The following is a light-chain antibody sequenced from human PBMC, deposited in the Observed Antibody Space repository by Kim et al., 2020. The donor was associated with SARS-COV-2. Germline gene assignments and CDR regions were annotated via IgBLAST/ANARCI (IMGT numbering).Light chain of an antibody. V-gene: IGKV3-20*01. CDR2: AAS. CDR3: QRYAGSPPYS. CDR1: QSVSSRH. J-gene: IGKJ2*03. Sequence: SPGERATLSCRASQSVSSRHLAWYQQKPGQAPRLLIYAASSRATGIPDRFTGSGSGTDFTLTISRLEPEDFTVYYCQRYAGSPPYSFGPGTKLEIK.